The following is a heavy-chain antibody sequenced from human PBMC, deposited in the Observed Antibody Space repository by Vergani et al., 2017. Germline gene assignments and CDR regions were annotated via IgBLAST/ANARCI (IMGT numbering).Heavy chain of an antibody. CDR2: ISYDGSNK. CDR1: GFTFSSYA. D-gene: IGHD3-22*01. CDR3: ARDDYPGAHIYYYDSSGYYSYGMDV. V-gene: IGHV3-30-3*01. Sequence: QVQLVESGGGLVQPGRSLRLSCAASGFTFSSYAMHWVRQAPGKGLEWVAVISYDGSNKYYADSVKGRFTISRDNSKNTLYLQMNSLRAEDTAVYYCARDDYPGAHIYYYDSSGYYSYGMDVWGQGTTVTVSS. J-gene: IGHJ6*02.